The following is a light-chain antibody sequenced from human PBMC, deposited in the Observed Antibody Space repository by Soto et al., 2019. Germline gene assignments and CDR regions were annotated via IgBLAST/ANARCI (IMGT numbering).Light chain of an antibody. CDR1: SSDFDAYDY. J-gene: IGLJ2*01. CDR2: DVS. CDR3: SSYTAYSTDVV. Sequence: QSALTPPASVSGSPGQSITISCSGSSSDFDAYDYVSWYQQHPGKAPKLMIYDVSYRPSGVSNRFSGYKSGNTASLTISGLQAEDEADYYCSSYTAYSTDVVFGGGTKLTVL. V-gene: IGLV2-14*01.